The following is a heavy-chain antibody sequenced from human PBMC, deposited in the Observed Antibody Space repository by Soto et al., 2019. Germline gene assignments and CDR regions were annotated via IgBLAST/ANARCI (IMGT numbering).Heavy chain of an antibody. CDR3: VKKSIGTVTNPVYWYFDL. D-gene: IGHD4-17*01. J-gene: IGHJ2*01. Sequence: EVQLLESGGGLVQPGGSLRLSCAASGFTFISYAMSWVRQAPGKGLEWVSGTSGGGDVAFYADSVKGRFTISRDNSKNTLYLQMNSLRVEDTALYYCVKKSIGTVTNPVYWYFDLWGRGTLVTVSS. CDR2: TSGGGDVA. CDR1: GFTFISYA. V-gene: IGHV3-23*01.